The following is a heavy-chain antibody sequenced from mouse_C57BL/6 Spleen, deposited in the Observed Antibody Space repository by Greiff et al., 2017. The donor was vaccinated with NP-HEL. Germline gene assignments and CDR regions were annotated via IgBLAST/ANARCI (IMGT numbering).Heavy chain of an antibody. CDR3: ARYGYGSSYWYFDV. Sequence: LQESGPELVKPGASVKISCKASGYAFSSSWMNWVKQRPGKGLEWIGRIYPGDGDTNYNGKFKGKATLTADKSSSTAYMQLSSLTSEDSAVYFCARYGYGSSYWYFDVWGTGTTVTVSS. CDR2: IYPGDGDT. CDR1: GYAFSSSW. D-gene: IGHD1-1*01. V-gene: IGHV1-82*01. J-gene: IGHJ1*03.